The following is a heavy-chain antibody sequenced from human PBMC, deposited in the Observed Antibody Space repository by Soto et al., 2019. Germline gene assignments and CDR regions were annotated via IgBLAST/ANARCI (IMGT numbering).Heavy chain of an antibody. CDR2: IIPMFGTA. D-gene: IGHD5-18*01. Sequence: QVQLVQSGAEVKKPESSVKVSCKAPGGTLSTYAISWVRQAPGQGLEWMGGIIPMFGTANYAQRFQDRVTITADESTNTVYMELSSLRSEDTAVYFCASGIQLWLRRINNGYSGWGQGPLVTVSS. V-gene: IGHV1-69*12. CDR1: GGTLSTYA. J-gene: IGHJ4*02. CDR3: ASGIQLWLRRINNGYSG.